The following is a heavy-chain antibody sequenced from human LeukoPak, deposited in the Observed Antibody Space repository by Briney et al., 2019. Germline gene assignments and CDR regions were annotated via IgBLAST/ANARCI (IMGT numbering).Heavy chain of an antibody. D-gene: IGHD3-10*01. CDR2: IYYSGYT. V-gene: IGHV4-39*01. Sequence: PSETLSLTCTVSGGSITTSTYYWGWIRQPPGKGLEWIGTIYYSGYTYYNPSLESRVTISVDTSKNQFSLKLSSVTAADTAVYYCARTRYYYNSRSYGAPYYFDYWGQGTLVTVSS. CDR1: GGSITTSTYY. J-gene: IGHJ4*02. CDR3: ARTRYYYNSRSYGAPYYFDY.